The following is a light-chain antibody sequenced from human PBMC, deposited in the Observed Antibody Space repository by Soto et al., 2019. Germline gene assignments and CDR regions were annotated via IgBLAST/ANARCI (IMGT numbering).Light chain of an antibody. CDR1: NTDVGSHKL. J-gene: IGLJ1*01. V-gene: IGLV2-23*01. CDR3: CSNDVRSTHV. CDR2: EAY. Sequence: VLTQPASVSGYPGQSITISCTGTNTDVGSHKLVSWYQQYPGNAPKLIIFEAYKRPSGVSNRFSGSKSGSTASLTISGHQAEDEADYYCCSNDVRSTHVFGTGTKVTVL.